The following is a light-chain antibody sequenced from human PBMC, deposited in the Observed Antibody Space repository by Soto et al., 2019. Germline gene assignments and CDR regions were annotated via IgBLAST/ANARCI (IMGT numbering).Light chain of an antibody. V-gene: IGKV3-15*01. CDR1: QSVSIN. CDR3: QQYNNWPRT. Sequence: EIVMTQSPATLSVSPGERATLSCRASQSVSINLAWYQQKPGKAHRLLIYGASTRATGTPARFSGSGSGTEFTLPISSLQSADFAVYYWQQYNNWPRTVGQGTKVEI. CDR2: GAS. J-gene: IGKJ1*01.